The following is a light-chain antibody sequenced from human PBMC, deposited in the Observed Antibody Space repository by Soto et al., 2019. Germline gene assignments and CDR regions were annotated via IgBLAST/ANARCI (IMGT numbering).Light chain of an antibody. CDR3: QQTYTTPQT. J-gene: IGKJ2*01. CDR1: QSISDY. V-gene: IGKV1-39*01. Sequence: DIQMTQSPFSLSASVGDRVTITCRASQSISDYLNWYQQKVGKAPKLLIYAASTLQSGVPSRFSGSGSGTDFTLTINSLQPEDFATYYCQQTYTTPQTFGQGTKVDIK. CDR2: AAS.